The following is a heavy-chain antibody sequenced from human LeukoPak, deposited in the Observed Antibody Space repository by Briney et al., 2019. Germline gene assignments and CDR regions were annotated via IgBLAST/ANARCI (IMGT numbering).Heavy chain of an antibody. CDR3: ARAYYDVLTAGSYSFDY. V-gene: IGHV4-39*01. CDR2: IYYSGNT. J-gene: IGHJ4*02. Sequence: PSETLSLTCTVSGGSISSSSYYWGWIRQPPGKGLEWIGSIYYSGNTYNNPSLKSRVTISVDTSKKQFSLELSSVTAADTAVYYCARAYYDVLTAGSYSFDYWGQGTLVTVSS. D-gene: IGHD3-9*01. CDR1: GGSISSSSYY.